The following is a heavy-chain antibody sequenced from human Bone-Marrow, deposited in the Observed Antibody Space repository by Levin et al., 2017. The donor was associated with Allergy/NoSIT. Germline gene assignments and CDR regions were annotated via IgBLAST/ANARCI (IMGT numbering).Heavy chain of an antibody. J-gene: IGHJ4*02. CDR3: ARGSEYCSGGSCEYDY. CDR2: IYYSGST. Sequence: SETLSLTCTVSGGSISSYYWSWIRQPPGKGLEWIGYIYYSGSTNYNPSLKSRVTISVDTSKNQFSLKLSSVTAADTAVYYCARGSEYCSGGSCEYDYWGQGTLVTVSS. CDR1: GGSISSYY. V-gene: IGHV4-59*01. D-gene: IGHD2-15*01.